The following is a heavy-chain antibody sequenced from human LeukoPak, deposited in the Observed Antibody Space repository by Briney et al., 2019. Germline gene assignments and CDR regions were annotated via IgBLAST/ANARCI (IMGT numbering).Heavy chain of an antibody. Sequence: GGSLRLSGAASGFTFSSYAMSWVLQAPGKGLEWVSTISASGGSTYYADSVKGRFTISRDNSKNTLYLQMNSLRAEDTAVYYCANRFSYGPNEYFDYWGQGTLVTVSS. D-gene: IGHD5-18*01. CDR3: ANRFSYGPNEYFDY. V-gene: IGHV3-23*01. J-gene: IGHJ4*02. CDR1: GFTFSSYA. CDR2: ISASGGST.